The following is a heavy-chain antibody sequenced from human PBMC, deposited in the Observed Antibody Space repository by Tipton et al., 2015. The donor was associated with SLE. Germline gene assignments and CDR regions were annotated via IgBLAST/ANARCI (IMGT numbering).Heavy chain of an antibody. D-gene: IGHD1-26*01. Sequence: QVQLVQSGAEVKKPGASVKVSCKVSGYTLTELSMHWVRQAPGKGLEWMGGFDPEDGETIYAQKFQGRVAMTEDTTTDTAYIELSSLRSEDTAVYYSATDRSYPSAFDIWGQETMVTVSS. V-gene: IGHV1-24*01. CDR1: GYTLTELS. CDR2: FDPEDGET. J-gene: IGHJ3*02. CDR3: ATDRSYPSAFDI.